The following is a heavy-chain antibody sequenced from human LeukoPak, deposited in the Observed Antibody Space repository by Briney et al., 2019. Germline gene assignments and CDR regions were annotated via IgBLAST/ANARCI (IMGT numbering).Heavy chain of an antibody. J-gene: IGHJ4*02. CDR2: ISWNSGSI. CDR3: AKDLGNSAAYYFDY. D-gene: IGHD4-23*01. Sequence: GGSLRLSCAAAGFTFDDYAMHWVRQAPGKGLEWVSGISWNSGSIGYADSVKGRFTISRDNAKNSLYLQMNSLRAEDTALYYCAKDLGNSAAYYFDYWGQGTLVTVSS. CDR1: GFTFDDYA. V-gene: IGHV3-9*01.